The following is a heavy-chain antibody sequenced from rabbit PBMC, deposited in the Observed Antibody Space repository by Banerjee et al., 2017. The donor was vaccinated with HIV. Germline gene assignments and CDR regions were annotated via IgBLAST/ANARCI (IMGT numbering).Heavy chain of an antibody. J-gene: IGHJ3*01. V-gene: IGHV1S45*01. CDR3: ARRGSDWADDL. CDR2: INTSSGNT. CDR1: GFSFSNGYV. D-gene: IGHD4-1*01. Sequence: QEQLEESGGDLVKPEGSLTLTCTASGFSFSNGYVMCWVRQAPGKGLEWIACINTSSGNTVYASWAKGRFTLSKTSSTTMTLQMTSLTAADTATYFCARRGSDWADDLWGQGTLVTVS.